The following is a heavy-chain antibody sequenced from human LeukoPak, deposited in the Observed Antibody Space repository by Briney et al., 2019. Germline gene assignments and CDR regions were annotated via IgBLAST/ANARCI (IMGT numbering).Heavy chain of an antibody. CDR1: GFTFSSYS. D-gene: IGHD3-3*01. J-gene: IGHJ3*02. CDR3: ARDGTIFGVVTLDVFDI. CDR2: ISSSSSYI. Sequence: GGSLRLSCAASGFTFSSYSMNWVRQAPGKGLEWVSSISSSSSYIYYADSVKGRFTISRDNAKNSLYLQMNSLRAEDTAVYYCARDGTIFGVVTLDVFDIWGQGTMVTVSS. V-gene: IGHV3-21*01.